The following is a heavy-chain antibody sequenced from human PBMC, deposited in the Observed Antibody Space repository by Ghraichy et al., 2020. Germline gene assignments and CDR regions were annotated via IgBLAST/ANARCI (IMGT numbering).Heavy chain of an antibody. Sequence: GESLNISCAASGFTFSSYWMHWVRQAPGKGLVWVSRINSDGSDTNYADSVKGRFTISRDNAKNTLYLQMNSLRAEDTAVYYCARASMVVADDDWGQGTLVTVSS. CDR1: GFTFSSYW. CDR2: INSDGSDT. CDR3: ARASMVVADDD. V-gene: IGHV3-74*01. D-gene: IGHD2-15*01. J-gene: IGHJ4*02.